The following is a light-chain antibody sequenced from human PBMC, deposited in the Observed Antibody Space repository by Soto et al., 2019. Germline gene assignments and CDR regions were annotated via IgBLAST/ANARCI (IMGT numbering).Light chain of an antibody. CDR2: DTS. J-gene: IGKJ5*01. Sequence: EIVLTQSPATLSLSPGEIATLSCRASQSVNSHLGWYQQKPGQVPRLLIYDTSNRATGIPARFSGSGSGTDFTLTISSLAPEDFAVYYCQHRSNWPPAFGQGTRLEIK. V-gene: IGKV3-11*01. CDR1: QSVNSH. CDR3: QHRSNWPPA.